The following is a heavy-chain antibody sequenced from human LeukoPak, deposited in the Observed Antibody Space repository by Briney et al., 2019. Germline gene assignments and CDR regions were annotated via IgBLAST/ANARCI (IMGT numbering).Heavy chain of an antibody. CDR1: GGTFSSYA. Sequence: SVKVSCKASGGTFSSYATSWVRQAPGQGLEWMGGIIPIFGTANYAQKFQGRVTITADESTSTAYMELSSLRSENTAVYYCAEARGYSYGFPYYGMDVWGQGTTVTVSS. V-gene: IGHV1-69*01. CDR3: AEARGYSYGFPYYGMDV. CDR2: IIPIFGTA. D-gene: IGHD5-18*01. J-gene: IGHJ6*02.